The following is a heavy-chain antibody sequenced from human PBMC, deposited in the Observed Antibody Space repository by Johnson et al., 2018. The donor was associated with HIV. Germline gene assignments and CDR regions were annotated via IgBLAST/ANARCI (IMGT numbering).Heavy chain of an antibody. CDR3: ARWSRYTYNKYDVYLLRSFDV. CDR2: MWYDGTKK. CDR1: GFTFSSYV. J-gene: IGHJ3*01. V-gene: IGHV3-33*01. D-gene: IGHD1-14*01. Sequence: QVQLVESGGGVVQPGRSLRLSCAASGFTFSSYVMHWVRQATGKGLEWEAGMWYDGTKKNYADSVKGRFTISRDNSRNTLHLQMNSLRIEDTAVYYCARWSRYTYNKYDVYLLRSFDVWGQGTVVTVSS.